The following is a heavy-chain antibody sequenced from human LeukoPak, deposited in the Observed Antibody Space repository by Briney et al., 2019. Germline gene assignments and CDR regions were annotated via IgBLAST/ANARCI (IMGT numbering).Heavy chain of an antibody. CDR2: IGSSSNYI. V-gene: IGHV3-21*06. D-gene: IGHD5-24*01. CDR1: GFTLSSYW. CDR3: ARDDGRFDY. J-gene: IGHJ4*02. Sequence: PGGSLRLSCAASGFTLSSYWMHWVRQAPGKGLVWVSSIGSSSNYIYYADSVEGRFTISRDNAKNSLSLQMDSLRAEDTAVYYCARDDGRFDYWGQGTLVTVSS.